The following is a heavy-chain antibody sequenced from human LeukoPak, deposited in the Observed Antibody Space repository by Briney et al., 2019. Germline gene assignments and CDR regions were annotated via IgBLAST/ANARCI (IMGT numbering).Heavy chain of an antibody. Sequence: PSETLSLTCTVSGGSISSYYWSWIRQPPGKGLEWIGYIYYSGSTNYNPSLKSRVTISVDTSKNQFSLKLSSVTAADTAVYYCARDGGLYDAFYIWGQGTMVTVSS. CDR2: IYYSGST. CDR3: ARDGGLYDAFYI. CDR1: GGSISSYY. V-gene: IGHV4-59*01. J-gene: IGHJ3*02. D-gene: IGHD3-3*01.